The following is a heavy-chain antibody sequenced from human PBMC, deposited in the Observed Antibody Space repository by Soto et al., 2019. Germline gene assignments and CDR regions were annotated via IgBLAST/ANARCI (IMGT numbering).Heavy chain of an antibody. CDR1: GFTFSNYA. V-gene: IGHV3-23*01. CDR2: ISGNGGIT. J-gene: IGHJ6*02. CDR3: AKGLYGMDV. Sequence: EVQLLESGGGLVQPGGSLRLSCAASGFTFSNYAMSWVRQAPGKGLEWVSAISGNGGITYYADSVKGRFTISRDNSKNTLYLQMNSVRAEDTAVYYCAKGLYGMDVWGQGTTVTVPS.